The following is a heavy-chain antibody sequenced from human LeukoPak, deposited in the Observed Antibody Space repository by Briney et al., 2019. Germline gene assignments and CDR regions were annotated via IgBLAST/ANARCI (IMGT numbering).Heavy chain of an antibody. Sequence: GGTLRLSCAASGFTFSSDGMHWVRQAPGKGLEWVAVIWYDGSNKYYADSVKGRFTISRDDSNNTLYLQMNSLRAEATAVYYCARDQYYDSSGYHYYFDYWGQGTLVTASS. V-gene: IGHV3-33*01. CDR3: ARDQYYDSSGYHYYFDY. J-gene: IGHJ4*02. CDR2: IWYDGSNK. CDR1: GFTFSSDG. D-gene: IGHD3-22*01.